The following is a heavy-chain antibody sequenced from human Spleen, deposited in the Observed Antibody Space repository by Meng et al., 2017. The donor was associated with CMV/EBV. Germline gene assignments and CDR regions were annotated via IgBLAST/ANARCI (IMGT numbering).Heavy chain of an antibody. D-gene: IGHD6-13*01. CDR1: GGSFSGYY. Sequence: SETLSLTCAVYGGSFSGYYWSWIRQPPGKGLEWIGEINHSGSTNYNPSLKSRVTISVDTSKNQFSLKLSSVTAADTAVYYCARDPGYSTRWFVGAFDIWGQGTMVTVSS. CDR2: INHSGST. V-gene: IGHV4-34*01. J-gene: IGHJ3*02. CDR3: ARDPGYSTRWFVGAFDI.